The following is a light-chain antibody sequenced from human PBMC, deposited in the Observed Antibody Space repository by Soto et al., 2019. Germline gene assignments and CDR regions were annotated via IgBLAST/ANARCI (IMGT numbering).Light chain of an antibody. CDR2: GAS. Sequence: EIVMTQSPATLSVSPGERATLSCRASQSVSSNLAWYQQKPGQAPRLLIYGASTRATGIPDRFSGSGSGTDFTLTISRLEPEDFAVYYCQQYGSSPITFCQGTLLEI. J-gene: IGKJ5*01. CDR1: QSVSSN. V-gene: IGKV3-15*01. CDR3: QQYGSSPIT.